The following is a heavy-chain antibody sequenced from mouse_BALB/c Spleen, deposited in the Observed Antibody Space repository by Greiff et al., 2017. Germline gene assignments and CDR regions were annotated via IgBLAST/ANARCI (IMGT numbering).Heavy chain of an antibody. CDR1: GYTFTSYY. J-gene: IGHJ2*01. CDR3: AGGYDGYIDY. CDR2: IYPRDGST. V-gene: IGHV1S56*01. Sequence: QVQLQQSGPELVKPGASVKMSCKASGYTFTSYYIHWVKQRPGKGLEWIGWIYPRDGSTKYNEKFKGKTTLTTDKSSSTAYMLLSSLTSEDSAIYVCAGGYDGYIDYWGQGTTLTVSS. D-gene: IGHD2-2*01.